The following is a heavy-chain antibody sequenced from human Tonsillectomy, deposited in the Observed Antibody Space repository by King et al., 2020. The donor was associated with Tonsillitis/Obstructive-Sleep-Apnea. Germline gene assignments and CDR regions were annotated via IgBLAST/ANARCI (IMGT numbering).Heavy chain of an antibody. J-gene: IGHJ6*03. CDR1: GGSISSGGYY. V-gene: IGHV4-31*03. CDR2: VYDSET. CDR3: ARLTTPYYLDV. Sequence: QLQESGPGLVKPSQTLSLTCSVSGGSISSGGYYWCWIRQHPGKGLEWIGYVYDSETSYNPSLSSRLTISLDTSNNQFSLNLRSVTAADTAVYHCARLTTPYYLDVWGRGTTVTVSS. D-gene: IGHD1-1*01.